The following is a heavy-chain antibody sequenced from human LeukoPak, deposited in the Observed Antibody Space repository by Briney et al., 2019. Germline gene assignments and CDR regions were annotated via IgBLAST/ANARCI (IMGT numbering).Heavy chain of an antibody. Sequence: ASVKVSCKVSGYTVTEVAIHWVRQTPGEGLEWMGGFHPKDADMIYAQKFQGRVTMTQDTSTDTVYMELSSLRSEDTAVYYCARDLGAAAGFDYWGQGTLVTVSS. D-gene: IGHD6-13*01. CDR1: GYTVTEVA. CDR3: ARDLGAAAGFDY. V-gene: IGHV1-24*01. CDR2: FHPKDADM. J-gene: IGHJ4*02.